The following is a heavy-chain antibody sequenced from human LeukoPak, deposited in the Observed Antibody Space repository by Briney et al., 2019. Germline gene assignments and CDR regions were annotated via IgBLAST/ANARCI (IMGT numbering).Heavy chain of an antibody. D-gene: IGHD3/OR15-3a*01. Sequence: GGSLRLSCAASGFSFSSSSINWVPQAPGTRLESFSAISASGGSTYYADSVKGRFTISRDNSKNTLYLQLNTLRADDTAVYYCAKSSGEHGLVWHYWGQGTLVTVSS. J-gene: IGHJ4*02. CDR2: ISASGGST. V-gene: IGHV3-23*01. CDR3: AKSSGEHGLVWHY. CDR1: GFSFSSSS.